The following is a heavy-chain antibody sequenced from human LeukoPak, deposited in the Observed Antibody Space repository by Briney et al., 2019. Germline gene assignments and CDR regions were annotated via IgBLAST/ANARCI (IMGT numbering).Heavy chain of an antibody. V-gene: IGHV3-30*04. Sequence: PGGSLRLSCAASGFTFSSYAMHWVRQAPGKGLEWVAVISYDGSNKYYADSVKGRFTISRDNSKNTLYLQMNSLRAEDTAVYYCTTSNYFDYWGQGTLVTVSS. CDR3: TTSNYFDY. CDR2: ISYDGSNK. J-gene: IGHJ4*02. CDR1: GFTFSSYA. D-gene: IGHD1-14*01.